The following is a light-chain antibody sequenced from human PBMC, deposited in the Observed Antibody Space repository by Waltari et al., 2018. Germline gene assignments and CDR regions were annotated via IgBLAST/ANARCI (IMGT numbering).Light chain of an antibody. CDR2: GAS. CDR1: QSVSSN. Sequence: EIVMTQSPATLSVSPWEGATLSCRASQSVSSNLAWYQHKPGQAPRLLIYGASTRATGIPARFSGSGSGTDFTLTISSLHPEDFATYYCQQSYTTPFTFGPGTKVDLK. J-gene: IGKJ3*01. CDR3: QQSYTTPFT. V-gene: IGKV3-15*01.